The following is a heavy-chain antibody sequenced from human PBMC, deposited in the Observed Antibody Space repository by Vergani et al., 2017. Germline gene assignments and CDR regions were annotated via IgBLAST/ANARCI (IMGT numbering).Heavy chain of an antibody. V-gene: IGHV3-7*01. D-gene: IGHD2-15*01. J-gene: IGHJ6*02. CDR3: ARGQVVVAATPMGGGYYYYYGMDV. CDR2: IKQDGSEK. Sequence: EVQLVESGGGLVQPGGSLRLSCAASGFTFSSYWMSWVRQAPGKGLEWVANIKQDGSEKYYVDSVKGRFTISRDNAKNSLYLQMNSLRAEDTAVYYCARGQVVVAATPMGGGYYYYYGMDVWGQGTTVTVSS. CDR1: GFTFSSYW.